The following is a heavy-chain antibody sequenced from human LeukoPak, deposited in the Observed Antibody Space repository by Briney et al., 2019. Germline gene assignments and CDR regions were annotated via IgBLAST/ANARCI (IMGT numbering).Heavy chain of an antibody. CDR1: GFTFSNFG. Sequence: GRSLRLSCAASGFTFSNFGIHWVRQAPGKGLEWVAVISYDGSNKYYADSVKGRFTISRDNSKNTLNLQMNSLRTEDTAVYYSAKAYGSGGRCYAESWGQGTLVTVSS. D-gene: IGHD2-15*01. CDR2: ISYDGSNK. J-gene: IGHJ5*02. CDR3: AKAYGSGGRCYAES. V-gene: IGHV3-30*18.